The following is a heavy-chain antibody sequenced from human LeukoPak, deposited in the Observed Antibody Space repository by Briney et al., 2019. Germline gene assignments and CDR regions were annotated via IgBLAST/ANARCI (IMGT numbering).Heavy chain of an antibody. Sequence: GGSLRLSCAASGFTFSDYDIHWARQAPGEGLEWLAYVSKDGGIKYYADSVKGRFTASRDNSRNTVYLQMNSLRAEDTAVYYCAKKAKTGTTTPYHDYWGQGTLVTVSS. CDR2: VSKDGGIK. J-gene: IGHJ4*02. V-gene: IGHV3-30*18. D-gene: IGHD1-1*01. CDR1: GFTFSDYD. CDR3: AKKAKTGTTTPYHDY.